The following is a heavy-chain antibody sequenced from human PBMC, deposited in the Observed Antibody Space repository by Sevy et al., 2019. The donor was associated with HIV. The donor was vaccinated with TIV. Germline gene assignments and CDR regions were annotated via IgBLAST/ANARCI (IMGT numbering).Heavy chain of an antibody. D-gene: IGHD5-18*01. CDR2: IYYTRPT. J-gene: IGHJ4*02. CDR1: GGSISSGGYY. CDR3: ARKLGGYSFGRHTERSFDY. V-gene: IGHV4-31*03. Sequence: SETLSLTCSVSGGSISSGGYYWSWIRQHPGKGLEWLGDIYYTRPTYYNPSLKSRVTISIDTSKNQFSLKLSSVTAADTAVYYCARKLGGYSFGRHTERSFDYWGQGTLVTVSS.